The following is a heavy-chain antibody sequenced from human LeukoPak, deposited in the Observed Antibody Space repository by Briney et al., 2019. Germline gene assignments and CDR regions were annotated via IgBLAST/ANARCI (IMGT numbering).Heavy chain of an antibody. CDR1: GFTFSTYS. J-gene: IGHJ4*02. CDR3: SRGGDY. V-gene: IGHV3-48*01. CDR2: ISDSGSTI. Sequence: GGSLRLSCAASGFTFSTYSMNRVRQAPGKGLEWVSYISDSGSTIFYADSVKGRFTISRDNAKNSLFLQMNSLRAEDTALYYCSRGGDYWGQGTLVTVSS.